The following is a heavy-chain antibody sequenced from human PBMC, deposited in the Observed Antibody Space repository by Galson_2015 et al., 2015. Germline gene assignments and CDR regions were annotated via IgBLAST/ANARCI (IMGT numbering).Heavy chain of an antibody. CDR1: GFTFTDYW. D-gene: IGHD6-19*01. CDR3: ARAQLLPDDAFDI. J-gene: IGHJ3*02. Sequence: SLRLSCAASGFTFTDYWMHWVRQAPGKGLVWVSRINKEGTSTSYADSVKGRFTISRDNAKNTLYLQMNSLRAEDTAVYYCARAQLLPDDAFDISGQGTEVTVSS. V-gene: IGHV3-74*01. CDR2: INKEGTST.